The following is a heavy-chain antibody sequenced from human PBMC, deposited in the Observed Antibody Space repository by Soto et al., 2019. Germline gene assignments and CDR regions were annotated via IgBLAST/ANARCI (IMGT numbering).Heavy chain of an antibody. J-gene: IGHJ4*02. V-gene: IGHV3-20*01. D-gene: IGHD3-3*01. CDR1: GFTFDDYG. CDR3: ARSNYYNDFCSPYDC. CDR2: VNWYGDNI. Sequence: EVQLVESGGGVVRPGGSLRLSCAASGFTFDDYGLSWVREAPGKGLEWVAGVNWYGDNIGYADSVKGRFTISRDNAKSSLYLQMSSLKAEDTDLYHCARSNYYNDFCSPYDCWGQGTLVTVPS.